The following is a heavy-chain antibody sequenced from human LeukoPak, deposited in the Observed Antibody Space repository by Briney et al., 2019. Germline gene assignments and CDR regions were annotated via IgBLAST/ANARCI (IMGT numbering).Heavy chain of an antibody. CDR1: GFTFSSYA. CDR2: ISGSGDGT. CDR3: AKDFSYGPMFVVVILSYFDY. V-gene: IGHV3-23*01. D-gene: IGHD3-22*01. J-gene: IGHJ4*02. Sequence: PGGSLGLSCGASGFTFSSYAMSWARQAPGKGLEWVSAISGSGDGTYYADSVKGRLTISRDNSKNTLYLQMNTLRAEDTAVYYCAKDFSYGPMFVVVILSYFDYWGQGTLVTVPS.